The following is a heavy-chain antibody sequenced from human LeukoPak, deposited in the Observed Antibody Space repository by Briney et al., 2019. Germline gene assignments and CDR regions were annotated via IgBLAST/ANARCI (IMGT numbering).Heavy chain of an antibody. CDR2: INHSGST. CDR1: GGSFSGYY. J-gene: IGHJ4*02. V-gene: IGHV4-34*01. Sequence: SETLSLTCAVYGGSFSGYYWSWIRQPPGRGLEWIGEINHSGSTNYNPSLKSRVTISVDTSKNQFSLKLSSVTAADTAVYYCARGGRGWSLDYWGQGTLVTVSS. CDR3: ARGGRGWSLDY. D-gene: IGHD6-19*01.